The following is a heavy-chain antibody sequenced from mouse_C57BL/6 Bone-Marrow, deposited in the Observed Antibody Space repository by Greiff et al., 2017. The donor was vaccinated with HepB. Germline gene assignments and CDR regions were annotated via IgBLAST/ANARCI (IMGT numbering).Heavy chain of an antibody. CDR2: IDPNSGGT. Sequence: VQLQQPGAELVKPGASVKLSCKASGYTFTSYWMHWVKQRPGRGLEWIGRIDPNSGGTQYNEKFKSTATLTVDKPASTAYMQLSSLTSEDSAVYYCASEDTTVVRYFDVWGTGTTVTVAS. D-gene: IGHD1-1*01. J-gene: IGHJ1*03. V-gene: IGHV1-72*01. CDR1: GYTFTSYW. CDR3: ASEDTTVVRYFDV.